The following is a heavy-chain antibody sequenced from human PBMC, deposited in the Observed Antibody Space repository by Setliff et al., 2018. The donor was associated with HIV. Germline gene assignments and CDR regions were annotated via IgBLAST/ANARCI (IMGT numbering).Heavy chain of an antibody. Sequence: SETLSLTCTVSGGSVNSGDYYWSWIRQHPGKGLEWIGYIYYSGSTFYNPSLKSRGVISMETSKNQFSLKLNSVSAADTAVYYCAREVRGAQLYYFDYWGQGALVTVS. J-gene: IGHJ4*02. CDR1: GGSVNSGDYY. D-gene: IGHD3-10*01. CDR2: IYYSGST. CDR3: AREVRGAQLYYFDY. V-gene: IGHV4-31*03.